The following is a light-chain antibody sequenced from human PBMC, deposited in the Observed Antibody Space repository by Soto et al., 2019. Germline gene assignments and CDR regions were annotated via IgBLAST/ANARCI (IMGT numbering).Light chain of an antibody. CDR1: QTISSW. V-gene: IGKV1-5*03. Sequence: DIQMTQSPSTLSGSVGDRVTITCRASQTISSWLAWYQQKPGKAPNLLIYKAXTXXSGVPSRFSGSGSGTEFTAAVSSQQPDDLATYYCLHYYSYSAAFGLVTKVDI. CDR3: LHYYSYSAA. CDR2: KAX. J-gene: IGKJ1*01.